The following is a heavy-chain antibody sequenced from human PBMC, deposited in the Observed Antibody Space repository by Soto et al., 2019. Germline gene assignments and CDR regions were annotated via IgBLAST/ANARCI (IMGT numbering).Heavy chain of an antibody. CDR3: VRDRRLRGQPFDI. CDR1: GFSFSSSW. CDR2: ISFDGTAT. Sequence: EVQLVESGGGLVQPGGSLRLSCAASGFSFSSSWMHWVRQAPGMGLVWVSRISFDGTATTSADAVKGRFIISRDNAKNTLFLQIHHLRADDTAMYYCVRDRRLRGQPFDIWGQGTFVSVSS. J-gene: IGHJ3*02. D-gene: IGHD2-21*02. V-gene: IGHV3-74*03.